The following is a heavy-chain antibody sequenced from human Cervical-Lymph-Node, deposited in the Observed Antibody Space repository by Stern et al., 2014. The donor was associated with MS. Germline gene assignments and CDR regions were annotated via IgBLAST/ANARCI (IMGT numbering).Heavy chain of an antibody. CDR2: IVVGSGNN. J-gene: IGHJ4*02. CDR1: GFTFTSSA. V-gene: IGHV1-58*01. Sequence: QLVQSGPEVKKPGTSVKVSCKASGFTFTSSAVQWVRQARGQRLEWIGWIVVGSGNNNYAQKFQERVTITRDMSTSTAYMELSSLRSEDTAVYYCAAAILTGYSVSLDYWGQGTLVTVSS. D-gene: IGHD3-9*01. CDR3: AAAILTGYSVSLDY.